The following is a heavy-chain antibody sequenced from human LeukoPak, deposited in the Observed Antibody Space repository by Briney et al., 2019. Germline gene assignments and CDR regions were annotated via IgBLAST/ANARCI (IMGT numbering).Heavy chain of an antibody. CDR1: GGSISSSSYY. Sequence: SETLSLPCTVSGGSISSSSYYWGWIRQPPGKGLEWNGSIYYSGSTYYNPSLKSRVTISVDTSKNQFSLKLRSVTAADTAVYYCARRDGRYGPNWFDPWGQGTLVTVSS. J-gene: IGHJ5*02. V-gene: IGHV4-39*07. D-gene: IGHD5-18*01. CDR3: ARRDGRYGPNWFDP. CDR2: IYYSGST.